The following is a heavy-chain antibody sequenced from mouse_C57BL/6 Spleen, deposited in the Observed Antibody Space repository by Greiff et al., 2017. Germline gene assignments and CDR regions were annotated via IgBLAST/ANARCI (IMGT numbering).Heavy chain of an antibody. D-gene: IGHD2-5*01. V-gene: IGHV2-9-1*01. Sequence: VQVVESGPGLVAPSQSLSITCTVSGFSLTSYAISWVRQPPGKGLEWLGVIWTGGGTNYNSALKSRLSISKDNSKSQVFLKMNSLQTDDTARYYCASAYYSNPYAMEYWGQGTSGTVSS. CDR1: GFSLTSYA. J-gene: IGHJ4*01. CDR2: IWTGGGT. CDR3: ASAYYSNPYAMEY.